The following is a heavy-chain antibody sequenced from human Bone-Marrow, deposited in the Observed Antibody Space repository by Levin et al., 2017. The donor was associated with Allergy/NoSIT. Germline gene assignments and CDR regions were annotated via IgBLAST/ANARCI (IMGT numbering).Heavy chain of an antibody. Sequence: PGGSLRLSCAASGFTFSSYGMNWVRQAPGKGLEWVAVISYDGRNNNYVDSVKGRFTISRDNSKNTLYLQMNSLRAEDTAVYHCAKDLGIAPGYYHGMDVWGQGTTVTVSS. J-gene: IGHJ6*02. CDR1: GFTFSSYG. V-gene: IGHV3-30*18. D-gene: IGHD6-13*01. CDR3: AKDLGIAPGYYHGMDV. CDR2: ISYDGRNN.